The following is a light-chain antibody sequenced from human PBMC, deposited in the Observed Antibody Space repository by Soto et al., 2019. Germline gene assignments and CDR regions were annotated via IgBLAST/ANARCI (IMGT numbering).Light chain of an antibody. Sequence: DIQMTQSPSTLSAFVGDRVNITCRASQSISRCLAWYQQKPGKAPKLLIYEASNLETGVPARFRGGGSGTESTLTITSLQPDDFATYYCKQYDNYPYSFGQGTKLEIK. CDR1: QSISRC. J-gene: IGKJ2*01. V-gene: IGKV1-5*03. CDR2: EAS. CDR3: KQYDNYPYS.